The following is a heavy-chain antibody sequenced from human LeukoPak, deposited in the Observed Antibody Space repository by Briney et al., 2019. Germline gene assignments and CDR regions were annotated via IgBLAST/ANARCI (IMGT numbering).Heavy chain of an antibody. CDR3: AKGAQIDY. J-gene: IGHJ4*02. V-gene: IGHV3-30*18. Sequence: GGSLRLSCAASGFTFSSYGMHWVRQAPGKGLEWVAVISYDGSNKYYADSVKGRFTISRDNSKNTLYPQMNSLRAEDTAVYYCAKGAQIDYWGQGTLVTVSS. CDR1: GFTFSSYG. CDR2: ISYDGSNK.